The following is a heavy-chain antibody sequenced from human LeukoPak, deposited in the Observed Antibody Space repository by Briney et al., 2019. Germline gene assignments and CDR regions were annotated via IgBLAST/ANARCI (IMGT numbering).Heavy chain of an antibody. CDR2: VSGGSSYI. J-gene: IGHJ6*03. Sequence: PGGSLRLSCAASGFIFSSYSMNWVLQAPGKGLEWVSSVSGGSSYIYYADSVKGRFTISRDNAKNSLYLQMNSLSAEDTAVDYCAYTSGYDISSYYYYYMDVWGKGTTVTVSS. D-gene: IGHD5-12*01. CDR3: AYTSGYDISSYYYYYMDV. CDR1: GFIFSSYS. V-gene: IGHV3-21*01.